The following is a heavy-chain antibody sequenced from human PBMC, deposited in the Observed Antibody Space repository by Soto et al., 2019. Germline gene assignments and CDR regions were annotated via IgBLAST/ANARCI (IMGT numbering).Heavy chain of an antibody. CDR1: GYTFTTYG. Sequence: QVQLVQSGAEVKKPGASVKVSCKASGYTFTTYGIIWVRQAPGQGLEWMGWISAYNGNTNYPQKFQGRVTLTTDTPTSAAYMELRSLRSDDTALYYCARDGGYSIGWAFDPWGQGTLVTVSS. CDR2: ISAYNGNT. V-gene: IGHV1-18*01. D-gene: IGHD6-19*01. J-gene: IGHJ5*02. CDR3: ARDGGYSIGWAFDP.